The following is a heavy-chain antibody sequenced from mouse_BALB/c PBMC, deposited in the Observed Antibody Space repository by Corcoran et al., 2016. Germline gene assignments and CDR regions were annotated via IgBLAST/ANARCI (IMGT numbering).Heavy chain of an antibody. V-gene: IGHV9-3-1*01. Sequence: QIQLVQSGPELKKHGETVKISCKASGYTFTHYGMKWVKQAPGKGLKWMGWINTYTGEPTYADDFKGRFAFSLETSASTAYLQINNLTNEDTATYFCARAPLHYYATYYWGQGTSVIVSS. CDR2: INTYTGEP. J-gene: IGHJ4*01. D-gene: IGHD6-1*01. CDR1: GYTFTHYG. CDR3: ARAPLHYYATYY.